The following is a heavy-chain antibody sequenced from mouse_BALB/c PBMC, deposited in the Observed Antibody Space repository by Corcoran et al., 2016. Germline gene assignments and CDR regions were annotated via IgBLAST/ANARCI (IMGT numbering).Heavy chain of an antibody. V-gene: IGHV14-3*02. CDR2: IDPANGNT. J-gene: IGHJ4*01. CDR3: ARGGLRRGYYAMDY. Sequence: EVQLQQSGAELVKPGASVKLSCTASGFNIKDTYMPWVKQRPEQGLAWIGRIDPANGNTKYDPKFQGKATITADTSSNTAYLQLSSLTSEDTAVYYCARGGLRRGYYAMDYWGQGTSVTVSS. CDR1: GFNIKDTY. D-gene: IGHD3-1*01.